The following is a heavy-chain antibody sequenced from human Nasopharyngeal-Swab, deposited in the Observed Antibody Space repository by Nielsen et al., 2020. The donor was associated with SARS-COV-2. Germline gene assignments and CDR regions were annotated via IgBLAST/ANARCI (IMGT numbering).Heavy chain of an antibody. V-gene: IGHV1-2*06. CDR3: ARDPTSVAGTGDYYYYGMDV. CDR2: INPNSGGT. J-gene: IGHJ6*02. Sequence: ASVNVSCKASGYTFTGYYMHWVRQAPGQGLEWMGRINPNSGGTNYAQKFQGRVTMTRDTSISTAYMELSRLRSDDTAVYYCARDPTSVAGTGDYYYYGMDVWGQGTTVTVSS. CDR1: GYTFTGYY. D-gene: IGHD6-19*01.